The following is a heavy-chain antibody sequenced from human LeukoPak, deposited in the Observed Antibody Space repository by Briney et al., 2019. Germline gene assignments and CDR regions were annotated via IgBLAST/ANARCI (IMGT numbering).Heavy chain of an antibody. D-gene: IGHD1-26*01. CDR3: ARVSLRELLGFDY. V-gene: IGHV1-69*13. CDR1: GGTFSSYA. Sequence: ASVKVSCKASGGTFSSYAISWVRQAPGQGLEWMGGIIPIFGTANYAQKFQGRVTITADESTSTAYMELSSLRSEDTAVYYCARVSLRELLGFDYWGQGTLVTVSS. CDR2: IIPIFGTA. J-gene: IGHJ4*02.